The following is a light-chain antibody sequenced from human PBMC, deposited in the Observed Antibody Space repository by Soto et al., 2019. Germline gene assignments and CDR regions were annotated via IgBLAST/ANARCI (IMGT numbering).Light chain of an antibody. Sequence: QSVLTQPPSASGTPGQRVTISCSGSSSNLGGHSVNWYQQVPGAAPRLLISSNSQRPSGVPDRFSGSKSGTSASLAISGLQSEDEADYHCASWDDSLNGMIFGGGTKVTVL. CDR2: SNS. CDR3: ASWDDSLNGMI. V-gene: IGLV1-44*01. J-gene: IGLJ2*01. CDR1: SSNLGGHS.